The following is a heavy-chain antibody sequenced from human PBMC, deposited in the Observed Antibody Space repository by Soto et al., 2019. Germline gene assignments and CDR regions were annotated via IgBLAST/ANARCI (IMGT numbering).Heavy chain of an antibody. CDR2: IFPGDSDT. J-gene: IGHJ4*02. D-gene: IGHD5-18*01. CDR1: GYTFTSYW. V-gene: IGHV5-51*01. CDR3: ARPVTAMVYFDY. Sequence: GESLKISCKGSGYTFTSYWIGWVRQVPGKGLEWMGIIFPGDSDTRYSPSFQGQVTISADKSFSTAYLQWSSLKASDTAMYYCARPVTAMVYFDYWGQGTLVTVSS.